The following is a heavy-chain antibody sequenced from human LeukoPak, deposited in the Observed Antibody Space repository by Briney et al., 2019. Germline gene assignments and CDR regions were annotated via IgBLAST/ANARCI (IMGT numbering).Heavy chain of an antibody. J-gene: IGHJ4*02. Sequence: PGGSLRLSCAASGFTFTIYGMNWVRQAPGKGLEWVSFISPNGGTTYYADSVKGRFTISRDNSKNTLYLQMISLRAEDTALYYCARDSGWYSGPYYFDYWGQGTLVTVSS. CDR1: GFTFTIYG. CDR3: ARDSGWYSGPYYFDY. V-gene: IGHV3-23*01. CDR2: ISPNGGTT. D-gene: IGHD6-19*01.